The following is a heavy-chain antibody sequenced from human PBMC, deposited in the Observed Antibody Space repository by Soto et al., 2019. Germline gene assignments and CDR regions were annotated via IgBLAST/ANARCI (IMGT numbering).Heavy chain of an antibody. CDR2: INPNSGGT. CDR3: ARDLRYSSGWYYMDV. V-gene: IGHV1-2*04. J-gene: IGHJ6*03. D-gene: IGHD6-19*01. Sequence: ASVKVSCKASGYTFTGYYMHWVRQAPGQGLEWMGWINPNSGGTNYAQKFQGWVTMTRDTSISTAYMELSRLRSDDTAVYYCARDLRYSSGWYYMDVWGKGTTVTVSS. CDR1: GYTFTGYY.